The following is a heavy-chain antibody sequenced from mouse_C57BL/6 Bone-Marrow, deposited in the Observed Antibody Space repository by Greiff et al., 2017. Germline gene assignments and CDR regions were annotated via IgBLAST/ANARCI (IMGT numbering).Heavy chain of an antibody. CDR2: IWRGGST. J-gene: IGHJ2*01. D-gene: IGHD2-12*01. CDR1: GFSLTSYG. CDR3: AKMGAYYSGYFDY. V-gene: IGHV2-5*01. Sequence: VQLVESGPGLVQPSQSLSITCTVSGFSLTSYGVHWVRQSPGKGLEWLGVIWRGGSTDYNAAFMSRLSITKDNSKSQVFFKMNSLQADDTAIYYCAKMGAYYSGYFDYWGQGTTLTVSS.